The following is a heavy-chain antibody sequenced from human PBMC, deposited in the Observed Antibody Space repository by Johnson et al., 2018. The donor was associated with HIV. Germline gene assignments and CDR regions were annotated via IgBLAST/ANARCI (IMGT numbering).Heavy chain of an antibody. Sequence: VQLVESGGGVVRPGGSLRLSCAASGFRFEDYGMNWVRQSPGKGLEWVSSINWNGGSTDYVDSVKGRFTISRDNAKNSLYLQMNSVRAEDTAVYYCAKDLLTRWGAHDAFEMWGQGTMVTVSS. J-gene: IGHJ3*02. V-gene: IGHV3-20*04. CDR3: AKDLLTRWGAHDAFEM. D-gene: IGHD3-16*01. CDR1: GFRFEDYG. CDR2: INWNGGST.